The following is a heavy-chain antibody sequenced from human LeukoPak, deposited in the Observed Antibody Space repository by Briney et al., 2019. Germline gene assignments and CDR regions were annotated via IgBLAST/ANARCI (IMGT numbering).Heavy chain of an antibody. CDR1: GYTFTAYI. CDR3: AIGVLLDRLITKFVF. CDR2: INPSSGSA. J-gene: IGHJ4*02. Sequence: ASVKVSSKDSGYTFTAYIVQSVRQAPGQGLRWMGLINPSSGSASYAQKFQGRVTITRDTSTSTVYMELSSLRSEDTAEYYCAIGVLLDRLITKFVFWGQGTLVTVSS. V-gene: IGHV1-46*01. D-gene: IGHD3/OR15-3a*01.